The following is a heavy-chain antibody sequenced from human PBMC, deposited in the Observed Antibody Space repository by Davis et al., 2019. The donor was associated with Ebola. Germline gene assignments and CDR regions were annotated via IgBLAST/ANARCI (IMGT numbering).Heavy chain of an antibody. CDR1: GFTFSSYA. CDR2: IRYDGSNK. D-gene: IGHD1-7*01. Sequence: PGGSLRLSCAASGFTFSSYAMHWVRQAPGKGLEWVAFIRYDGSNKYYADSVKGRFTISRDNSKNTLYLQMNSLRAEDTAVYYCAKETNWNYRFDYWGQGTLVTVSS. J-gene: IGHJ4*02. V-gene: IGHV3-30*02. CDR3: AKETNWNYRFDY.